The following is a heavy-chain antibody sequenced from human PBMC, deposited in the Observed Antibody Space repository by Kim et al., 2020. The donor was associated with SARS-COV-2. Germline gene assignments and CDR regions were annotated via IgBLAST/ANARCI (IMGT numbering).Heavy chain of an antibody. Sequence: ETLSLTCTVSGGSISSSSYYWGWIRQPPGKGLEWIGSIYYSGSTYYNPSLKSRVTISVDTSKNQFSLKLSSVTAADTAVYYCASLGIAAVGTLDYWGQGTLVTVSS. CDR1: GGSISSSSYY. CDR3: ASLGIAAVGTLDY. CDR2: IYYSGST. J-gene: IGHJ4*02. D-gene: IGHD6-13*01. V-gene: IGHV4-39*01.